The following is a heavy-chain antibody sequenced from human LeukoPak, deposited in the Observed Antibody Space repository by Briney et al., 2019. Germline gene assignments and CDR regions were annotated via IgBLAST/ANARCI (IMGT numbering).Heavy chain of an antibody. D-gene: IGHD6-19*01. CDR1: GFTFSDYY. V-gene: IGHV3-11*04. Sequence: PGGSLRLSCAASGFTFSDYYMSWIRQAPGKGLEWVSYISSSGSTIYYADSVKGRFTISRDNAKNSLYLQMNSLRAEDTAVYYCATQGWDTYYYYYMDVWGKGTTVTVSS. J-gene: IGHJ6*03. CDR3: ATQGWDTYYYYYMDV. CDR2: ISSSGSTI.